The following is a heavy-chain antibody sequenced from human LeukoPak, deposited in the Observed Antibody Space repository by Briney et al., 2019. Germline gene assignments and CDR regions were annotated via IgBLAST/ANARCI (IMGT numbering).Heavy chain of an antibody. D-gene: IGHD2-2*01. Sequence: SETLSLTCAVYGGSFSGYYWSWIRQPPGKGLEWIGEINHSGSTNYNPSLKSRVTISVDTSKNQFSLKLSSVTAADTAAYYCARGPVPAAKVSWFDPWGQGTLVTVSS. J-gene: IGHJ5*02. CDR3: ARGPVPAAKVSWFDP. V-gene: IGHV4-34*01. CDR1: GGSFSGYY. CDR2: INHSGST.